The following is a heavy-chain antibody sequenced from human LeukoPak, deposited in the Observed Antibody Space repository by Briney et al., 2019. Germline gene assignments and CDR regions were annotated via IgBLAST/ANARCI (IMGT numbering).Heavy chain of an antibody. CDR3: ARGYCSSTSCSVFDY. CDR1: GGTFSSYA. Sequence: SVKVSCKASGGTFSSYAISWVRQAPGQGLEWMEGIIPIFGTANYAQKFQGRVTITADESTSTAYMELSSLRSEDTAVYYCARGYCSSTSCSVFDYWGQGTLVTVSS. D-gene: IGHD2-2*01. V-gene: IGHV1-69*01. CDR2: IIPIFGTA. J-gene: IGHJ4*02.